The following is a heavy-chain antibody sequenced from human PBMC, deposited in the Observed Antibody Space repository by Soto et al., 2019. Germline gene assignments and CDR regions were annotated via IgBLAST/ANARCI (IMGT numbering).Heavy chain of an antibody. J-gene: IGHJ5*02. CDR1: GGTLSRSA. V-gene: IGHV1-69*01. Sequence: QVQLVQSGAEVKKPGSSVKVSCKASGGTLSRSAISWVRQAPGQGLEWMGGIIPIFGPAIYAQKFRARVSIIAADTAELAHMEMGTLASVGTAGYYFGTGSSWTKLESWGQGTLVTVSS. CDR2: IIPIFGPA. CDR3: GTGSSWTKLES. D-gene: IGHD6-13*01.